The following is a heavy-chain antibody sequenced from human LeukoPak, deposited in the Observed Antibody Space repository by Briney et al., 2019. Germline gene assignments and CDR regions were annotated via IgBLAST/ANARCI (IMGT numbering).Heavy chain of an antibody. CDR3: ARVRSDTTLDGDYFDY. CDR2: IYNSGST. CDR1: GGSISRFY. D-gene: IGHD3/OR15-3a*01. V-gene: IGHV4-59*01. J-gene: IGHJ4*02. Sequence: SETLSLTCTVSGGSISRFYWGWIRQPPGKGLEYIGYIYNSGSTNYNPSLKSRVTISVDTSKKQFSLQLNSVTAADTAVYYCARVRSDTTLDGDYFDYWDQGTLVIVSS.